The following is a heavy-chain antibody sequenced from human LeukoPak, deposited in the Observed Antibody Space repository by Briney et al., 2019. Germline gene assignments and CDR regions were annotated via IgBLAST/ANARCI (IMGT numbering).Heavy chain of an antibody. J-gene: IGHJ6*03. CDR3: ARVSSGWGYYYYYYVDV. D-gene: IGHD6-19*01. Sequence: ASVKVSCKASGYTFTGYYMHWVRQAPGQGLEWMGWINPNGGGTNYAQKFQGRVTMTRDTSISTAYMELSRLRSDDTAVYYCARVSSGWGYYYYYYVDVWGKGTTVTVSS. CDR1: GYTFTGYY. CDR2: INPNGGGT. V-gene: IGHV1-2*02.